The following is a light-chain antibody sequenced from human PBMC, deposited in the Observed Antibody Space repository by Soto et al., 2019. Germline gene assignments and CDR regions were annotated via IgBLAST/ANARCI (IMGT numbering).Light chain of an antibody. Sequence: QSALTQPASVSGSPGQSITISCTGTSSDVGGYNYVSWYQQHPGKAPKLMIYDVSTRPSGVSNRFSGSKSGNTASLTISGLQAEDEADYYCSSYTSSILFGGGTKVTVL. CDR2: DVS. V-gene: IGLV2-14*01. J-gene: IGLJ2*01. CDR3: SSYTSSIL. CDR1: SSDVGGYNY.